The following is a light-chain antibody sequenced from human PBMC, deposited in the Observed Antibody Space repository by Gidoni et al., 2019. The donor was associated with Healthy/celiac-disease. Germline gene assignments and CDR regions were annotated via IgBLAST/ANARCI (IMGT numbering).Light chain of an antibody. V-gene: IGKV1-5*03. J-gene: IGKJ1*01. CDR1: QSISSW. CDR3: EHSV. CDR2: KAA. Sequence: DIQMTQSPSTLSASVGDRVTITCRASQSISSWLAWYQQKPGKAPKHLIYKAASVESGVPVRFSGSGSGTEFTLSISSLQPDDFATYDSEHSVFGQGTKVEIK.